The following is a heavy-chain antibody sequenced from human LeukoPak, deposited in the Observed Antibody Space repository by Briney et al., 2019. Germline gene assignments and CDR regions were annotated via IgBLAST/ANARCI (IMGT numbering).Heavy chain of an antibody. CDR2: ISAYNGNT. Sequence: VASVKVSCKASGYTFTSYGISWVRQAPGQGLEWMGWISAYNGNTNYAQKLQGRVTMTTDTSTSTAYMELRSLRSEDTAVYYCARDYYDSSGYYYFDYWGQGTLVTVSS. V-gene: IGHV1-18*01. J-gene: IGHJ4*02. CDR1: GYTFTSYG. D-gene: IGHD3-22*01. CDR3: ARDYYDSSGYYYFDY.